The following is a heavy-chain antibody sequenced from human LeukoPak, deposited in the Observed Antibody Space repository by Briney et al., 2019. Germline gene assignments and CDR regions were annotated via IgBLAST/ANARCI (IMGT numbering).Heavy chain of an antibody. V-gene: IGHV4-61*01. CDR2: IYYSGST. CDR3: AELYYYDSSGYYYEYFQH. CDR1: GGSVSSGSYY. D-gene: IGHD3-22*01. J-gene: IGHJ1*01. Sequence: SETLSLTCTVSGGSVSSGSYYWSWIRQPPGKGLEWIGYIYYSGSTNYNPSLKSRVTISVDTSKNQFSLKLSSVTAADTAVYYCAELYYYDSSGYYYEYFQHWGQGTLVTVSS.